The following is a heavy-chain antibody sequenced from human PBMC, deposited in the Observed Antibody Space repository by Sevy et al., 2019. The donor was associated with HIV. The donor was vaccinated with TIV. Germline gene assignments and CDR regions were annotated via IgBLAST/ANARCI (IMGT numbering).Heavy chain of an antibody. CDR1: GFTFSSYS. Sequence: GGSLRLSCAASGFTFSSYSMNWVRQAPGKGLEWVSYISSSSSTIYYADSVKGRFTISRDNAKNSLYLQMNSLRAEDTAVYYCARDRQVQGVLGLSRPYGMDVWGQGTTVTVSS. CDR2: ISSSSSTI. J-gene: IGHJ6*02. D-gene: IGHD3-10*01. CDR3: ARDRQVQGVLGLSRPYGMDV. V-gene: IGHV3-48*01.